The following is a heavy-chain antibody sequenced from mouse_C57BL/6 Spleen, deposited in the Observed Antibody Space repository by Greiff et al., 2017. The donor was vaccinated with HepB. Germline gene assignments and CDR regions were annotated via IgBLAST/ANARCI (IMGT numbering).Heavy chain of an antibody. J-gene: IGHJ2*01. CDR2: IDPEDGDT. CDR1: GFNIKDYY. CDR3: TTGGTTVVATGDY. D-gene: IGHD1-1*01. Sequence: EVQLQQSGAELVRPGASVKLSCTASGFNIKDYYMHWVKQRPEQGLEWIGRIDPEDGDTEYAPKFQGKATMTADTSSNTAYRQLSSLTSEDTAVYYCTTGGTTVVATGDYWGQGTTLTVSS. V-gene: IGHV14-1*01.